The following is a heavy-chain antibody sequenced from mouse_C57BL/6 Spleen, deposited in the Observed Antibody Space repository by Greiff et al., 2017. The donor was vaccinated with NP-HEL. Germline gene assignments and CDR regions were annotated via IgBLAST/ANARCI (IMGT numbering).Heavy chain of an antibody. CDR3: ARDYGSSFAY. CDR2: IDPSDSYT. J-gene: IGHJ3*01. CDR1: GYTFTSYW. V-gene: IGHV1-69*01. D-gene: IGHD1-1*01. Sequence: QVQLQQPGAELVMPGASVKLSCKASGYTFTSYWMHWVQQRPGQGLEWIGEIDPSDSYTNYNQKFKGKSTLTVDKSSSSAYMQISSPTSEDSAVYYCARDYGSSFAYWGQGTLVTVSA.